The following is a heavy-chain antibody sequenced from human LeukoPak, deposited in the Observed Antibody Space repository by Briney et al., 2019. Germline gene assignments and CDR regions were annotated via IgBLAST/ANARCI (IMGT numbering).Heavy chain of an antibody. V-gene: IGHV3-23*01. CDR2: ISGSGGST. Sequence: GGSLRLSCAASGFTFSSYAMSWVRQAPGKGLEWVSAISGSGGSTYYADSVKGRFTISRANSKNTLYLQMNSLRAEDTAVYYCAKDDDYVWGSYRSYFDYWGQGTLVTVSS. CDR1: GFTFSSYA. J-gene: IGHJ4*02. CDR3: AKDDDYVWGSYRSYFDY. D-gene: IGHD3-16*02.